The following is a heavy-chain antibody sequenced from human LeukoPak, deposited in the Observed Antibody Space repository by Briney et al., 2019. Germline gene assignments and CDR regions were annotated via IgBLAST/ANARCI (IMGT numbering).Heavy chain of an antibody. J-gene: IGHJ4*02. CDR3: AKDIDRYCSCTSCYTPFDY. Sequence: GGSLRLSCAASGFTFSSYAMSWVRQAPGKGLEWVSAISGSGGSTYYADSVKGRFTISRDNSKNTLYLQMNSLRAEDTAVYYCAKDIDRYCSCTSCYTPFDYWGQGTLVTVSS. D-gene: IGHD2-2*02. CDR1: GFTFSSYA. V-gene: IGHV3-23*01. CDR2: ISGSGGST.